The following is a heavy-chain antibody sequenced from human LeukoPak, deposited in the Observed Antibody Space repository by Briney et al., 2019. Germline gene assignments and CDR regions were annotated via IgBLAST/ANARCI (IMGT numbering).Heavy chain of an antibody. V-gene: IGHV3-48*03. CDR3: AKVGGGSYYYESGTFDY. CDR2: ISSSGSTI. CDR1: GFTFSSYE. J-gene: IGHJ4*02. Sequence: GGSLRLSCAASGFTFSSYEMNWVRQAPGKGLEWVSYISSSGSTIYYANSVKGRFTISRDNAKNSLYLQMNSLRAEDTAVYYCAKVGGGSYYYESGTFDYWGQGTLVTVSS. D-gene: IGHD1-26*01.